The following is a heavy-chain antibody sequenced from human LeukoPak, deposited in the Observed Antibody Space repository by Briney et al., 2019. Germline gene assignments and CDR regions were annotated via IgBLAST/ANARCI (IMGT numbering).Heavy chain of an antibody. J-gene: IGHJ6*03. CDR3: ARDLRFGNLYISNYMDV. CDR2: LNPNSGVT. V-gene: IGHV1-2*02. D-gene: IGHD3-10*01. Sequence: ASVKVSCKASGYNFTDYYMHWVRQAPGQGLEWMGWLNPNSGVTNYAQKFQGRVTMTRDTSIRTAYMELSRLRSDDTAVYYCARDLRFGNLYISNYMDVWGKGTTVTISS. CDR1: GYNFTDYY.